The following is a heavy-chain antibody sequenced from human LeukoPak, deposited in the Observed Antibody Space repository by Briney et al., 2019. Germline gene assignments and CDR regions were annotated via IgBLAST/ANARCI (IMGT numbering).Heavy chain of an antibody. Sequence: ASVKVSCKASGYTFTSYGISWVRQAPGQGLEWMGIINPSGGSTSYAQKFQGRVTMTRDMSTSTVYMELSSLRSEDTAVYYCARDKFQYGPSSGWYFDYWGQGTLVTVSS. J-gene: IGHJ4*02. CDR2: INPSGGST. CDR1: GYTFTSYG. CDR3: ARDKFQYGPSSGWYFDY. D-gene: IGHD6-19*01. V-gene: IGHV1-46*01.